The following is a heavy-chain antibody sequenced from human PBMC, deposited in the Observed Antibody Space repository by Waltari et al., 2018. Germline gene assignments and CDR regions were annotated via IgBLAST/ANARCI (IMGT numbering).Heavy chain of an antibody. D-gene: IGHD1-1*01. CDR1: GFTLSRFG. Sequence: EAQLVQSGGGLVQPGGSLTLSCAASGFTLSRFGMTWIRHAPGQGLQWVAHIGPDGSDKYYVDSVKGRFTISRDNAENSLLLQMSSLRVEDTALYYCVGWNDPINSWGQGTLVAVSS. CDR2: IGPDGSDK. V-gene: IGHV3-7*01. CDR3: VGWNDPINS. J-gene: IGHJ4*02.